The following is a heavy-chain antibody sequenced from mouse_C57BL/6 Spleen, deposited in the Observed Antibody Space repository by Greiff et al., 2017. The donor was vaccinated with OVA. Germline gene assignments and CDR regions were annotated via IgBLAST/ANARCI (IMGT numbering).Heavy chain of an antibody. Sequence: EVQVVESGAELVRPGASVKLSCTASGFNIKDDYMHWVKQRPEQGLEWIGWIDPENGDTEYASKFQGKATITADTSSNTAYLQLSSLTSEDTAVYYCTTLSLAYWGQGTLVTVSA. CDR1: GFNIKDDY. CDR2: IDPENGDT. J-gene: IGHJ3*01. D-gene: IGHD6-1*01. CDR3: TTLSLAY. V-gene: IGHV14-4*01.